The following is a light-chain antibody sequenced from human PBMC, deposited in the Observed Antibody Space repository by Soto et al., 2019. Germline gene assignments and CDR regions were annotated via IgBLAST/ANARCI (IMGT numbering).Light chain of an antibody. Sequence: DIQMTQSPSTLSASVGDRVTITCRASQSITSWLAWYQHKPGKAPKLLIYKASNLESGVPSRFSGSGSGTEFTLTISSLQPDVFATYYFQQYSTYSWTFGQGTQVEIK. CDR3: QQYSTYSWT. CDR1: QSITSW. V-gene: IGKV1-5*03. J-gene: IGKJ1*01. CDR2: KAS.